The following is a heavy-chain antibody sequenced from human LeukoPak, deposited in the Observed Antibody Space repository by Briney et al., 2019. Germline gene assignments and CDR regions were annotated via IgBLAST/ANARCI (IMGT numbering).Heavy chain of an antibody. Sequence: ASVKVSCKASGYTFTSYGISWVRQAPGQELAWMGWISAYNGNTNYAQKLQGRVTMTTDTSTSTAYMELRSLRSDDTAVYYCARGYDYGDYVGDFDYWGQGTLVTVSS. J-gene: IGHJ4*02. CDR1: GYTFTSYG. CDR2: ISAYNGNT. D-gene: IGHD4-17*01. CDR3: ARGYDYGDYVGDFDY. V-gene: IGHV1-18*01.